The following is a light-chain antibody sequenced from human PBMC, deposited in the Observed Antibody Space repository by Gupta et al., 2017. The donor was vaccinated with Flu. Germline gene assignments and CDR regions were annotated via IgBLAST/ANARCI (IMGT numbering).Light chain of an antibody. CDR2: DAS. Sequence: DIQMTQPPSSLSASVGDRVTITCQASQDISNYLNWYQQKPGKAPKLLIYDASNLETGVPSRFSGSGSGTDFTVTISSLQPEDIATYYCQQYDNLYSFGQGTKLEIK. V-gene: IGKV1-33*01. CDR3: QQYDNLYS. J-gene: IGKJ2*03. CDR1: QDISNY.